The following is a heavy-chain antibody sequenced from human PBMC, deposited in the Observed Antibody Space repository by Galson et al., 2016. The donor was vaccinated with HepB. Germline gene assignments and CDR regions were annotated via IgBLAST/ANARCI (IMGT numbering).Heavy chain of an antibody. D-gene: IGHD6-25*01. J-gene: IGHJ4*02. Sequence: SLRLSCAASGFTFSSCGMHWVRQAPGKGLEWLALIWYDGSNDYYADSVKGRFTISRDNSKNTLYLQMNSLKTEDTAVYYCTKEGFSSGPDLDNWGQGTLVTVSS. CDR3: TKEGFSSGPDLDN. CDR1: GFTFSSCG. V-gene: IGHV3-33*06. CDR2: IWYDGSND.